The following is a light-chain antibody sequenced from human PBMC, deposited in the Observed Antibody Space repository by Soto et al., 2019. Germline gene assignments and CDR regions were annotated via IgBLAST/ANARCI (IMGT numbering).Light chain of an antibody. CDR1: QSISSY. Sequence: IQMTQSRSSLSASVGDRVTITCRASQSISSYLNWYQQKPGKAPKLLIYAASSLQSGVPSRFSGSGSGTDFTLTISSLQPEDFATYYCQQSYSTLFTFG. V-gene: IGKV1-39*01. CDR3: QQSYSTLFT. J-gene: IGKJ3*01. CDR2: AAS.